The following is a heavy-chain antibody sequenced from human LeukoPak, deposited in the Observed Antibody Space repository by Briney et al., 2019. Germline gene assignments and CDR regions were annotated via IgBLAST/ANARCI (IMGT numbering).Heavy chain of an antibody. Sequence: GGSLRLSCAASGFTFSNYWMTWVRQAPGKGLEWVANIKQDGSEEVYVDSVKGRFTISRDNSKNSLYLQMNSLRAEDTAVYYCAKWGDYDVLTGYYVSDYWGQGTLVTVSS. D-gene: IGHD3-9*01. J-gene: IGHJ4*02. CDR3: AKWGDYDVLTGYYVSDY. CDR2: IKQDGSEE. CDR1: GFTFSNYW. V-gene: IGHV3-7*03.